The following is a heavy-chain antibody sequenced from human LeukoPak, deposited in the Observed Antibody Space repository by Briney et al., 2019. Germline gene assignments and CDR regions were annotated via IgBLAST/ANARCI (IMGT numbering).Heavy chain of an antibody. CDR2: INHRGST. J-gene: IGHJ4*02. V-gene: IGHV4-34*01. CDR3: ARARPCSSTSCYVDY. CDR1: GGSFSGYY. D-gene: IGHD2-2*01. Sequence: SETLSLTCAVYGGSFSGYYWSWIRQPPGKGLEWVGEINHRGSTNYNPCLKSRVTISVDTSKTQISLKMSSVTAAHTAVYYCARARPCSSTSCYVDYWGQGTLVTVSS.